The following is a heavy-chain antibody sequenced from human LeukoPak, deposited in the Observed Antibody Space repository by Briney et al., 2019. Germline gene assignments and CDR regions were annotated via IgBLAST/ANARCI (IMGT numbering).Heavy chain of an antibody. V-gene: IGHV4-39*01. D-gene: IGHD6-13*01. CDR2: IYYSGST. CDR1: GGSISSSSYY. Sequence: SETLSLTCTVSGGSISSSSYYWGWIRRPPGKGLEWIGSIYYSGSTYYNPSLKSRVTISVDTSKNQLSLKLSSVTAADTAVYYCARQGQQLVQGDYYYYYMDVWGKGTTVTVSS. J-gene: IGHJ6*03. CDR3: ARQGQQLVQGDYYYYYMDV.